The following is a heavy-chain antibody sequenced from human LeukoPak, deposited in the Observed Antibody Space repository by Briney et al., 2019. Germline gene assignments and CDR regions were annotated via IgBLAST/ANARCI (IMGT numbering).Heavy chain of an antibody. V-gene: IGHV3-21*01. Sequence: GGSLRLSCAASGFTFSSYSMNWVRQAPGKGLEWVSSISSSSSYIYYADSVKGRFTISRDNAKNSLYLQMNSLRAEDTAVYYCARRTSDIVVVPAYNWFDPWGQGTLVTVSS. CDR3: ARRTSDIVVVPAYNWFDP. D-gene: IGHD2-2*01. CDR2: ISSSSSYI. CDR1: GFTFSSYS. J-gene: IGHJ5*02.